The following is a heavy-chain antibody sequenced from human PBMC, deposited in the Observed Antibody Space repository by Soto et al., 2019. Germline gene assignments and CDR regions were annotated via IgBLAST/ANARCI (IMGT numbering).Heavy chain of an antibody. D-gene: IGHD4-17*01. V-gene: IGHV1-2*02. CDR2: INPNSGGT. CDR3: ARVADYGDYWFDP. Sequence: GASVKVSCKASGYTFTGYYMHWVRQAPGQGLEWMGWINPNSGGTNYAQKFQGRVTMTRDTSISTAYMELSRLRSDDTAVYYCARVADYGDYWFDPWGQGTLVTVSS. CDR1: GYTFTGYY. J-gene: IGHJ5*02.